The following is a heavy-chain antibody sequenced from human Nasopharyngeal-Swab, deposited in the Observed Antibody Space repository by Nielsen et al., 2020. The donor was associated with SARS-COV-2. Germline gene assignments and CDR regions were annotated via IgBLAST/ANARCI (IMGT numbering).Heavy chain of an antibody. V-gene: IGHV1-18*01. CDR2: ISAYYGNT. CDR1: CYTFTSYG. D-gene: IGHD6-13*01. CDR3: ARASIAAAGTGGDP. J-gene: IGHJ5*02. Sequence: ASVKVSCKASCYTFTSYGISWVRQAPGQGLEWMGWISAYYGNTNYAQKLQGRVTMTTDTSTSTAYMELRSLRSDETAVYYCARASIAAAGTGGDPWGQGTLVTVSS.